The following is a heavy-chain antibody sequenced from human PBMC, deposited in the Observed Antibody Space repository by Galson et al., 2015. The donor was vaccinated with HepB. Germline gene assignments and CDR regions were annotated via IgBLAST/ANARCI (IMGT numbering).Heavy chain of an antibody. CDR1: GYDFPSYW. CDR3: ARHPSQAFDI. CDR2: IDPRDSYI. J-gene: IGHJ3*02. V-gene: IGHV5-10-1*01. Sequence: SGAEVKQPGESLRISCKGFGYDFPSYWISWLRQMPGRGLEWMGRIDPRDSYIIYSPSFQGHVTISVDKSINTAYVQWSSLMASDTAMYFCARHPSQAFDIWGQGTMVTVSS.